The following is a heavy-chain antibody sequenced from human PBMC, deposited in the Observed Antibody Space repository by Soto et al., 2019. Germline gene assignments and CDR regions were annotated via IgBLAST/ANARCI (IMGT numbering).Heavy chain of an antibody. J-gene: IGHJ4*01. Sequence: PGGSLRLSCGASGFTFTTGWINLVRQALVKGLEWVGRIKSKTDGGKADFAAPVRGRFAISRDDSQSMVYLQMNSLKTEDTAVYYCTTDSYFPLTLVRFDYWGLGPLVTVSS. V-gene: IGHV3-15*07. CDR1: GFTFTTGW. D-gene: IGHD3-9*01. CDR3: TTDSYFPLTLVRFDY. CDR2: IKSKTDGGKA.